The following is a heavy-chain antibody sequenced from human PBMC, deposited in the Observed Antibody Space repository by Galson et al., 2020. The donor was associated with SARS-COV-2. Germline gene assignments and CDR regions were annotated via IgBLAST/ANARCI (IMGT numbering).Heavy chain of an antibody. CDR3: ARGALWGVGGYNYQMEY. V-gene: IGHV1-2*02. CDR2: INPNSGGT. D-gene: IGHD5-12*01. CDR1: GYTFNGYY. Sequence: ASVKVSCKASGYTFNGYYMHWVREAPGQGLEWIGWINPNSGGTNYAHNFQGRVTMTRDTSISTAYMELRRLTSDDTAVFYCARGALWGVGGYNYQMEYWGQGTRVTVSS. J-gene: IGHJ4*02.